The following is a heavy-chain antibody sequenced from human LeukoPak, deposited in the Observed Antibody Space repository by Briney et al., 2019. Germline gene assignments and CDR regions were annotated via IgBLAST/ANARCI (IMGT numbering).Heavy chain of an antibody. J-gene: IGHJ4*02. CDR2: ISYDGSNK. CDR1: GFTFSSYA. Sequence: GGSLRLSCAASGFTFSSYAMHWVRQAPGKGLELGAVISYDGSNKYYAYSVKGRFTISRDNSKNTLYLQMNSLRAEDTAVYYCARAGGGLKRTYSSSLDYWGQGTLVTVSS. V-gene: IGHV3-30*01. D-gene: IGHD6-13*01. CDR3: ARAGGGLKRTYSSSLDY.